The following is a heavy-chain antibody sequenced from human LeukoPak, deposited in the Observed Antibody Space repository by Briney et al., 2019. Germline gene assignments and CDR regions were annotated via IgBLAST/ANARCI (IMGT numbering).Heavy chain of an antibody. D-gene: IGHD3-22*01. V-gene: IGHV1-2*02. J-gene: IGHJ5*02. CDR2: INPNSGAT. Sequence: GASVKVSCKASGYTFTGYYVHWVRQAPGQGLEWMGWINPNSGATNYAQKFQGRVTMTRDTSISTAYMELSRLTSDDTAVYYCARDMTIIVPDHYRNWFDPWGQGTQVTVSS. CDR1: GYTFTGYY. CDR3: ARDMTIIVPDHYRNWFDP.